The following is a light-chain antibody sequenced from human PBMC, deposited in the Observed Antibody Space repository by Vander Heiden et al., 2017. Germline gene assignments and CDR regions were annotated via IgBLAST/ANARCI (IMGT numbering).Light chain of an antibody. CDR1: QSISSY. Sequence: DIQMTQSPSSLSASVGDRVTITCRSLSQSISSYLNWYQQKPGKAPKLLIYAASSLQSGVPSRFSGSGSGTDFTLTISSLQPEDFATYYCQQSYSTPRTFGQGTKVEIK. CDR2: AAS. J-gene: IGKJ1*01. CDR3: QQSYSTPRT. V-gene: IGKV1-39*01.